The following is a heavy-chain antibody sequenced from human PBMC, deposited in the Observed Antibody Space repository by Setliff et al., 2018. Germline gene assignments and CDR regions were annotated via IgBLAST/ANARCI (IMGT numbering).Heavy chain of an antibody. V-gene: IGHV1-2*02. CDR3: ARDGISWLNWLGP. CDR1: GYSFSDFY. J-gene: IGHJ5*02. Sequence: EASVKVSCKASGYSFSDFYIHWVRQVPGRGPEWMGSINPKSGVTRYVQKFQGRVTITRDTSISTAYMELSSLRSDDTAVYYCARDGISWLNWLGPWGQGTPVTVSS. CDR2: INPKSGVT. D-gene: IGHD6-13*01.